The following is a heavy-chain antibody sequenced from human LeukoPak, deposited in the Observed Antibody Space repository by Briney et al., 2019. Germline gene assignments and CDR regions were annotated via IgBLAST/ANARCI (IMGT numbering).Heavy chain of an antibody. J-gene: IGHJ3*02. CDR1: GGSISGDGYH. CDR3: ARVGMATTRGDAFDI. D-gene: IGHD5-24*01. CDR2: INHSEST. V-gene: IGHV4-39*07. Sequence: SETLSLTCSVSGGSISGDGYHWGWIRRPPGKGLEWIGEINHSESTNYNPSLKSRVTISVDTSKNQFSLKLSSVTAADTAVYYCARVGMATTRGDAFDIWGQGTMVTVSS.